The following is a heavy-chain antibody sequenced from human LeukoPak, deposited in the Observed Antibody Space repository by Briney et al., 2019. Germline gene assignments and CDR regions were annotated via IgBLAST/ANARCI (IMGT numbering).Heavy chain of an antibody. CDR1: GFTFSSYW. J-gene: IGHJ4*02. CDR3: AKDLYSNYGGL. CDR2: ISASRST. Sequence: PGGSLRLSCAASGFTFSSYWMHWVRQAPGKGLEWVSLISASRSTYYADSVKGRFTISRDNSKNTLYLQMNSLRADDTAVYYCAKDLYSNYGGLWGQGTLVTVSS. D-gene: IGHD4-11*01. V-gene: IGHV3-23*01.